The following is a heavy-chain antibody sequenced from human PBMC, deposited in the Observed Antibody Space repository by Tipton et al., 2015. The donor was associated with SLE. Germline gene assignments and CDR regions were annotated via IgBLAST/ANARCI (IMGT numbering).Heavy chain of an antibody. J-gene: IGHJ3*01. CDR2: IYTSGNT. CDR3: ARDGAFDV. CDR1: GASISSGNYY. V-gene: IGHV4-61*09. Sequence: TLSLTCTVSGASISSGNYYWSWIRQPAGKGLEWIGHIYTSGNTNYNPSLESRVTISVDKSRNQFSLKLSAVTAADTAVYYCARDGAFDVWGQGTVVTVSS.